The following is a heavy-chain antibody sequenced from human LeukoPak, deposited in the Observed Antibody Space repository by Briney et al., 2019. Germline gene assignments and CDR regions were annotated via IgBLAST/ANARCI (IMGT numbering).Heavy chain of an antibody. CDR3: ARAPFESDAFDI. CDR2: INHSGST. CDR1: GGSFSGYY. J-gene: IGHJ3*02. V-gene: IGHV4-34*01. Sequence: SETLSLTCAVYGGSFSGYYWSWIRQPPGKGLEWIGEINHSGSTNYNPSLKSRVTISVDTSKNQFSLKLSSVTAADTAVYYCARAPFESDAFDIWGQGTMVTVSS.